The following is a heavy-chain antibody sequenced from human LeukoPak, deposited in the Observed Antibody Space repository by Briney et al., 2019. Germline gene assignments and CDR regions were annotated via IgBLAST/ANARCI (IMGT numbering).Heavy chain of an antibody. D-gene: IGHD3-22*01. CDR3: AVRAYYYDTSDYYLDY. CDR2: IHYSGST. Sequence: SETLSLTCTVSGGSISSGAYYWSWIRQHPGKGLEWIGYIHYSGSTYYNPSLKSRITTSVDTSKNQFSLKLSSVTAADTAVYYCAVRAYYYDTSDYYLDYWGQGTLVTVSS. J-gene: IGHJ4*02. V-gene: IGHV4-31*03. CDR1: GGSISSGAYY.